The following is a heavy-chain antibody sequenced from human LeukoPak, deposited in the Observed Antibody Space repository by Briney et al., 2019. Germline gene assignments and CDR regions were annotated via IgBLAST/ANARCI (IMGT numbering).Heavy chain of an antibody. CDR3: ARGGRGYSGYDSNWFDP. Sequence: SETLSLTCAVYGGSFSGYYWSWIRQPPGKGLEWIGEINHSGSTNYNPSLKSRVTISVDTSKNQFSLILSSVTAADTAVYYCARGGRGYSGYDSNWFDPWGQGTLVTVSS. CDR1: GGSFSGYY. D-gene: IGHD5-12*01. CDR2: INHSGST. J-gene: IGHJ5*02. V-gene: IGHV4-34*01.